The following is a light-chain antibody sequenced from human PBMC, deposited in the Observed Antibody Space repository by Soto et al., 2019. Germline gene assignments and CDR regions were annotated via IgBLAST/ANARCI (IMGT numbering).Light chain of an antibody. Sequence: DNQMTQSPSSLSASVGDRVTITCRASQSISTYLNWYQQKPGKAPKLLIYAASSLQSGVPSRFTGSGSGTDFTLTINSLQPEDFATYYCQQSYSTPHTFGPGTKLEIK. V-gene: IGKV1-39*01. CDR2: AAS. CDR3: QQSYSTPHT. J-gene: IGKJ2*01. CDR1: QSISTY.